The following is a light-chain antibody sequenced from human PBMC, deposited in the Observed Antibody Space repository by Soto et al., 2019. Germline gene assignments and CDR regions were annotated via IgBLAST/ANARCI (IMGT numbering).Light chain of an antibody. Sequence: DIQMTQSPSSLSASVGDRVIITCRAGQSIGAYLNWYQHKSGQAPSLLISFASTLHTGVPSRFSGSGSGTHFSLTISNLQPEDFATYYCQQTHTSPVAFGQGTKVDIK. CDR2: FAS. V-gene: IGKV1-39*01. J-gene: IGKJ1*01. CDR1: QSIGAY. CDR3: QQTHTSPVA.